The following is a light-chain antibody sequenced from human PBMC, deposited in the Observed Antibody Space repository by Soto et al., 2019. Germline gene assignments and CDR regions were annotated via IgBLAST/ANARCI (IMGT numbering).Light chain of an antibody. CDR3: NSYAGDITRFV. CDR2: EVS. J-gene: IGLJ1*01. Sequence: QSALTQPASVSGSPGQSVTISCTGTSSDVGAYKYVSWYQQHPGKAPRLMIYEVSNRPSGVSNRFSGSKSGNTASLTISGLQADDEADYYCNSYAGDITRFVFGTGTKVTAL. V-gene: IGLV2-14*01. CDR1: SSDVGAYKY.